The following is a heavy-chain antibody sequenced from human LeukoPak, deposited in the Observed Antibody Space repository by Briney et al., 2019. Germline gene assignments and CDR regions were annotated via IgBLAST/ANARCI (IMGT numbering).Heavy chain of an antibody. Sequence: SETLSLTCTVSGGSISSSSYYWGWIRQPPGKGLEWIGSIYYSGSTYYNPSLKSRVTISVDTSKNQFSLKLSSVTAADTAVYYCARVGTTVTTRDAFDIWGQGTMVTVSS. CDR1: GGSISSSSYY. CDR2: IYYSGST. CDR3: ARVGTTVTTRDAFDI. J-gene: IGHJ3*02. D-gene: IGHD4-17*01. V-gene: IGHV4-39*07.